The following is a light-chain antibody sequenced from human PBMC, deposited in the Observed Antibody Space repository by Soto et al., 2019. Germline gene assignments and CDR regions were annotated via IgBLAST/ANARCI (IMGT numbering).Light chain of an antibody. Sequence: EIVLTQSPGTLSLSPGERATLSCRASQTVINTYLAWYQQKPGQAPRLLIYGASSRATGVPDRFSGSGSGTDFTLTISSLEPEDFAVYFCQQYGSSPLTFGGGTKVEIK. CDR2: GAS. J-gene: IGKJ4*01. CDR3: QQYGSSPLT. CDR1: QTVINTY. V-gene: IGKV3-20*01.